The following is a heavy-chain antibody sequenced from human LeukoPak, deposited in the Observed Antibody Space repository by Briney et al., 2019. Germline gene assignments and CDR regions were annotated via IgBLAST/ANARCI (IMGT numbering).Heavy chain of an antibody. CDR2: INPSGGST. CDR3: ARDGSGYDSILYYFDY. J-gene: IGHJ4*02. Sequence: ASVKVSCKASGYTFTSYNIHWVRQAPGQGLEWMGFINPSGGSTSYAQKFQGRVTMTRDTSTSTVYMDVSSLRSEDTAVYYCARDGSGYDSILYYFDYWGQGTLVTVSS. CDR1: GYTFTSYN. V-gene: IGHV1-46*01. D-gene: IGHD5-12*01.